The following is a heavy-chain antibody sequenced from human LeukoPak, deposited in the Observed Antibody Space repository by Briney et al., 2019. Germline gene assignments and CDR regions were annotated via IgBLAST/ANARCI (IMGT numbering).Heavy chain of an antibody. CDR2: IYYSGST. CDR3: ARAAMVRGVILGYYGMDV. CDR1: GGSVSSGSYY. V-gene: IGHV4-61*01. J-gene: IGHJ6*04. D-gene: IGHD3-10*01. Sequence: PSETLSLTCTVSGGSVSSGSYYWSWIRQPPGKGLEWIGYIYYSGSTNYNPFLKSRVTISVDTSKNQFSLKLSSVTAADTAVYYCARAAMVRGVILGYYGMDVWGKGTTVTVSS.